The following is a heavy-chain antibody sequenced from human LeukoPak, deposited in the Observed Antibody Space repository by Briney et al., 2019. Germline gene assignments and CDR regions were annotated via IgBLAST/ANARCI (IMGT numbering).Heavy chain of an antibody. Sequence: SETLSLTCAVYGGSFSGYYWSWIRQPPGKGLEWIGEINHSGSTNYNPSLKSRVTISVDTSKNQFSLKLSSVTAADTAVYYCARLSYYDSSSYYRGPNWFDPWGQGTLVTVSS. J-gene: IGHJ5*02. V-gene: IGHV4-34*01. CDR2: INHSGST. D-gene: IGHD3-22*01. CDR3: ARLSYYDSSSYYRGPNWFDP. CDR1: GGSFSGYY.